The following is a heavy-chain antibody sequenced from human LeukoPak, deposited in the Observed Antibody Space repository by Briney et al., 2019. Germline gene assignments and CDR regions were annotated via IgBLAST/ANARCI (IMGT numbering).Heavy chain of an antibody. CDR3: AVVPRRSYGSGSYFPDY. V-gene: IGHV3-23*01. CDR1: GFTFSSYA. J-gene: IGHJ4*02. D-gene: IGHD3-10*01. Sequence: GGSLRLSCAASGFTFSSYAMSWVRQAPGKGLEWVSAISGSGGSTYYADSVKGRFTISRDNPKNTLYLQMNSLRAEDTAVYYCAVVPRRSYGSGSYFPDYWGQGTLVTVSS. CDR2: ISGSGGST.